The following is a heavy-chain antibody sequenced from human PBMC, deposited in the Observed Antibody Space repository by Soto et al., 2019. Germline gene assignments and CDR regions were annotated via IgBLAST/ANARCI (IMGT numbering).Heavy chain of an antibody. D-gene: IGHD6-13*01. CDR1: GGTFSRFA. J-gene: IGHJ6*02. CDR2: IIPIFGTT. V-gene: IGHV1-69*13. CDR3: ARDRQQLLYYYYGMDV. Sequence: ASVKVSCKASGGTFSRFAITWVRQAPGQGLEWMGGIIPIFGTTNYAQKFQGRVTITADESTSTAYMELSSLRSEDTAVYYCARDRQQLLYYYYGMDVWGQGTTVTVSS.